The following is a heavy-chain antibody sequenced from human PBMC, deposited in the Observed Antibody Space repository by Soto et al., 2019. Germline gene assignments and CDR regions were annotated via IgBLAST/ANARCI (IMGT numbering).Heavy chain of an antibody. D-gene: IGHD1-1*01. V-gene: IGHV3-23*01. CDR1: GFTFSKYA. J-gene: IGHJ4*02. CDR2: IASGGGGI. Sequence: EVQLLESGGGLVQPGGSLRLSCAASGFTFSKYAMAWVRQAPGKGLEWVAVIASGGGGIHYADSVKGRFTISRDTSKATVSLKMISLRVDDTAVYYCAKYDSPDPTRTFAYWGRGSLVTVSP. CDR3: AKYDSPDPTRTFAY.